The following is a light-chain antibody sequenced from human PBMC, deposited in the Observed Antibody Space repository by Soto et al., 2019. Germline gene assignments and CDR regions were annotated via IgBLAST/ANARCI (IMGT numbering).Light chain of an antibody. V-gene: IGLV2-23*01. Sequence: QSVLTQPASVSGSPGQSITISCTGSTNDLKNYNLVSWYQHHPGRAPKLLIYEGNDRPSGASDRFSGSKSGSSASLTISGLQAGDEADYYCCSFVSNTWVFGGGTKVTVL. J-gene: IGLJ3*02. CDR1: TNDLKNYNL. CDR2: EGN. CDR3: CSFVSNTWV.